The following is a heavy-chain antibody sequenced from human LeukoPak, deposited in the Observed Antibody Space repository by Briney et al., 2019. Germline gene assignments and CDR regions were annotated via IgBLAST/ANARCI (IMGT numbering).Heavy chain of an antibody. V-gene: IGHV5-51*01. Sequence: EALKIFLQAFWYRFTSYLIRWGRQIPGKGLEFMGVIYPGDSDVRYSPSFQGQVTISADKSISTAYLQWSSLKASDTAMYYCARIPSFDFWSGSLFYYFDYWGQGTLVTVSS. CDR2: IYPGDSDV. CDR1: WYRFTSYL. CDR3: ARIPSFDFWSGSLFYYFDY. D-gene: IGHD3-3*01. J-gene: IGHJ4*02.